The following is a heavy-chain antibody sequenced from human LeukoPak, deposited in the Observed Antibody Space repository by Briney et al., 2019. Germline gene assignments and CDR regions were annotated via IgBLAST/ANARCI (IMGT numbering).Heavy chain of an antibody. CDR3: ARADYGGNTAYYFDY. CDR2: IYYSGST. Sequence: SETLSLTCTVSGGSISSYYWSWIRQPPGKGLEWIGYIYYSGSTNYNPSLKSRVTISVDTSKNQFSLKLSSVTAADTAVYYCARADYGGNTAYYFDYWGQGTLVTVSS. CDR1: GGSISSYY. D-gene: IGHD4-23*01. J-gene: IGHJ4*02. V-gene: IGHV4-59*01.